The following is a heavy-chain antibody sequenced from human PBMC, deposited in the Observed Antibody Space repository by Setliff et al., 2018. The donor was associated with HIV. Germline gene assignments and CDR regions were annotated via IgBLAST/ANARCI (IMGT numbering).Heavy chain of an antibody. CDR2: IIPILGVA. D-gene: IGHD3-3*01. Sequence: SVKVSCKASRSTFDSHTINWVRQAPGQGLDWMGRIIPILGVANYAHRFQGKVTITADKSTSTAYMELTSLRFDDTAMYYCVRGVQSPPHYSYYYMDVWGEGTMVTVS. V-gene: IGHV1-69*02. CDR1: RSTFDSHT. CDR3: VRGVQSPPHYSYYYMDV. J-gene: IGHJ6*03.